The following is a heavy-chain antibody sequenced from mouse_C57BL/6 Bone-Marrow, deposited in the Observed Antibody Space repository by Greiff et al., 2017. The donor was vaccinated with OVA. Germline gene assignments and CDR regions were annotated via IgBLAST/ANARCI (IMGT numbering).Heavy chain of an antibody. CDR3: ARDHYYGSSYGNY. V-gene: IGHV5-4*01. J-gene: IGHJ2*01. CDR2: ISDGGSYT. D-gene: IGHD1-1*01. CDR1: GFTFSSYA. Sequence: EVMLVESGGGLVKPGGSLKLSCAASGFTFSSYAMSWVRQTPEKGLEWVATISDGGSYTYYPDNVKGRFTISSDNDKNNLYLQMSHLKSEDTAMYYCARDHYYGSSYGNYWGQGTTLTVSS.